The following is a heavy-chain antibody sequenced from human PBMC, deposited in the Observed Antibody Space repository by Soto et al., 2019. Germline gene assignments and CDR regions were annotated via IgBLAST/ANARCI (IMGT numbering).Heavy chain of an antibody. Sequence: ASVKVSCKASGYTFTSYDINWVRQATGQGLEWMGWMNPNSGNTGYAQKFQGRVTMTRNTSISTAYMELSSLRSEDTAVYYCARNSGYYTANWFDPCGQGTLVTVSS. V-gene: IGHV1-8*01. CDR3: ARNSGYYTANWFDP. CDR2: MNPNSGNT. J-gene: IGHJ5*02. CDR1: GYTFTSYD. D-gene: IGHD3-3*01.